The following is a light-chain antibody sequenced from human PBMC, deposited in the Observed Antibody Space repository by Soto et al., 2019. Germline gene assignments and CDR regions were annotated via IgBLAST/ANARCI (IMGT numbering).Light chain of an antibody. Sequence: EMVMTQSPATLSVSPGERATLSSRASQSVNSNLAWYQQKPGQAPTLLIYDASTRATGIPVRFSGSGSGTEFTLTISNLQSEDFAVYYCQQFDNRPPVTFGQGTRLEIK. CDR2: DAS. J-gene: IGKJ5*01. CDR1: QSVNSN. V-gene: IGKV3-15*01. CDR3: QQFDNRPPVT.